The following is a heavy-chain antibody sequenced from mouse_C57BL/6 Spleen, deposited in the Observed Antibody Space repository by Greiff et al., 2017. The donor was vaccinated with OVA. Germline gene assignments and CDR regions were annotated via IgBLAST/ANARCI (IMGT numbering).Heavy chain of an antibody. D-gene: IGHD3-2*02. CDR3: TTSSSGYYFDY. Sequence: VQLQQSGAELVRPGASVKLSCTASGFNIKDDYMHWVKQRPEQGLEWIGWIDPENGDTEYASKFQGKATITADTSSNTAYLQLSSLTSEDTAVYYCTTSSSGYYFDYWGQGTTLTVSS. J-gene: IGHJ2*01. CDR2: IDPENGDT. CDR1: GFNIKDDY. V-gene: IGHV14-4*01.